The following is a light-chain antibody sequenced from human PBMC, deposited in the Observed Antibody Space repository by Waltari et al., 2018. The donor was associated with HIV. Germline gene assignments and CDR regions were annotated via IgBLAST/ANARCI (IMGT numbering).Light chain of an antibody. Sequence: QTVVTQEPSFSVSPGGTITLTCGLSSGSVSSAYYPSRYQQPTGQPPRALIYNTDTRSSGVPGRFAGSIVGNKAALTITGAQSEDESDYYCLLYMASGRVFGGGTRLTVL. CDR2: NTD. V-gene: IGLV8-61*01. CDR3: LLYMASGRV. J-gene: IGLJ3*02. CDR1: SGSVSSAYY.